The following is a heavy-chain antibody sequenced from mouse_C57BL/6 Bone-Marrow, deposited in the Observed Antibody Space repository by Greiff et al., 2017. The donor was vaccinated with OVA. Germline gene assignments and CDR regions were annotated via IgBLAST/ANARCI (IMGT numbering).Heavy chain of an antibody. CDR1: GYTFTSYW. D-gene: IGHD1-1*01. CDR2: IYPGSGST. CDR3: ARSLYYGSSDWYFDV. Sequence: QVHLQQPGAELVKPGASVKMSCKASGYTFTSYWITWVKQRPGQGLEWIGDIYPGSGSTNYNEKFKSKATLTVDTSSSTAYMQLSSLTSEDSAVYYCARSLYYGSSDWYFDVWGTGTTVTVSS. J-gene: IGHJ1*03. V-gene: IGHV1-55*01.